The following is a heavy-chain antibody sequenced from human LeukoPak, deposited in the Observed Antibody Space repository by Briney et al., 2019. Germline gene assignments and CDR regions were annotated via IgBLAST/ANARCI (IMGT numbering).Heavy chain of an antibody. CDR2: IWYDGSNN. Sequence: GGSLRLSCAASGFTFSSYGMHWVRQAPGKGLEWVAVIWYDGSNNYYADSVKGRFTISRDNSKNTLYLQMNSLRAEDTAVYYCARGGYSSSWLDAYYFDYWGQGTLVTVSS. CDR3: ARGGYSSSWLDAYYFDY. V-gene: IGHV3-33*01. J-gene: IGHJ4*02. CDR1: GFTFSSYG. D-gene: IGHD6-13*01.